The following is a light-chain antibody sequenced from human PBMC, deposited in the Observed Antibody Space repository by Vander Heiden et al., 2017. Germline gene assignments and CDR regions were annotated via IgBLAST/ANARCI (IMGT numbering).Light chain of an antibody. CDR3: QAWNNGTVV. J-gene: IGLJ2*01. CDR1: KLGDKY. CDR2: QDK. V-gene: IGLV3-1*01. Sequence: SYEMTQPPSVSVSPGQTATITCSADKLGDKYACWYQQKPGQSPGMVIYQDKKRPSGIPERFSGSNSGNTATLTISGTQAMDEADYYCQAWNNGTVVFGGGTKLTVL.